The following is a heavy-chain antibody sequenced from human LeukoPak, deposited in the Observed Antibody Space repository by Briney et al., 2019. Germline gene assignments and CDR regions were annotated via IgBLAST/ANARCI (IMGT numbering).Heavy chain of an antibody. CDR3: AKKRDAFDI. V-gene: IGHV3-23*01. J-gene: IGHJ3*02. Sequence: GGSLRLSCAASGFTFSDYYMSWIRQAPGRRPEWVSSLTDSGGTTYYVDSVKGRFAISRDNSKNTLYLHMNSLRADDTALYYCAKKRDAFDIWGQGTVVTVSS. D-gene: IGHD5-24*01. CDR2: LTDSGGTT. CDR1: GFTFSDYY.